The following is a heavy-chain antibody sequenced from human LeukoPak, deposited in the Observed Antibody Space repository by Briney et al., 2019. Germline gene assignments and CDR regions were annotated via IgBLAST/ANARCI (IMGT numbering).Heavy chain of an antibody. CDR1: GFTFSSYG. J-gene: IGHJ4*02. D-gene: IGHD1-26*01. V-gene: IGHV3-30*02. Sequence: GGSLRLSCAASGFTFSSYGMHWVRQAPGKGLEWVAFIRYDGSNKYYADSVKGRFTISRDNSKNTLYLQMNSLRAEDTAVYYCAKEGIVGATLYFDYWGQGTLVTVSS. CDR2: IRYDGSNK. CDR3: AKEGIVGATLYFDY.